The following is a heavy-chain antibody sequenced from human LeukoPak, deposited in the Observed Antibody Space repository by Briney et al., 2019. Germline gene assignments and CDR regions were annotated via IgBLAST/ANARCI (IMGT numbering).Heavy chain of an antibody. CDR1: GYTFTVYY. Sequence: ASVKVSCKASGYTFTVYYIHWLRQAPGQGLEWMGWIIPNSGGTKYAQKFQGRVTITADESTSTAYMELSSLRSEDTAVYYCATTIYGSGSYRSADYWGQGTLVTVSS. CDR2: IIPNSGGT. J-gene: IGHJ4*02. V-gene: IGHV1-2*02. CDR3: ATTIYGSGSYRSADY. D-gene: IGHD3-10*01.